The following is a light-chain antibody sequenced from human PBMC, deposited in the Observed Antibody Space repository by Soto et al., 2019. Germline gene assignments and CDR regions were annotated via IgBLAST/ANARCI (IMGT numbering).Light chain of an antibody. CDR1: QDVRGA. CDR2: DVS. J-gene: IGKJ5*01. Sequence: AIQLTQSPSSLSASVGDRVTISCRASQDVRGALAWYQQKPGTAPKILIYDVSVLESGVPTRFSGSVSGTNFTLTIPTLQPVDFETYYCQDFKSNPTPFGRGTRREIK. CDR3: QDFKSNPTP. V-gene: IGKV1-13*02.